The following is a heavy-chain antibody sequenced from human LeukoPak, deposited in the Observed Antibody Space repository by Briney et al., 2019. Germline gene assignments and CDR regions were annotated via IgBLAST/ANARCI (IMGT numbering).Heavy chain of an antibody. CDR1: GGSISSSSYY. V-gene: IGHV4-39*07. J-gene: IGHJ4*02. Sequence: SETLSLTCTVSGGSISSSSYYWGWIRQPPGKGLEWIGSIYYSGSTYYNPSLKSRVTISVDTSKNQFSLKLSSVTAADTAVYYCARGQMARGVPFDYWGQGTLVTVSS. D-gene: IGHD3-10*01. CDR2: IYYSGST. CDR3: ARGQMARGVPFDY.